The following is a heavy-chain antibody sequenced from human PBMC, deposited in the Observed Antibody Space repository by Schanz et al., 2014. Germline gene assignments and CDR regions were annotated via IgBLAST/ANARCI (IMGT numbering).Heavy chain of an antibody. CDR1: GFTFSTYA. CDR2: INGNGGIT. CDR3: VKDVRPVANTVHFYYMDV. D-gene: IGHD6-19*01. J-gene: IGHJ6*02. Sequence: EVQLLESGGGLVQPGGSLRLSCSASGFTFSTYAMSWVRQAPGKGLEWVSAINGNGGITYYADPVKGRFTISRDNSKNTLYLQMKSLRVEDTAVYYCVKDVRPVANTVHFYYMDVWGQGTTVTVS. V-gene: IGHV3-23*01.